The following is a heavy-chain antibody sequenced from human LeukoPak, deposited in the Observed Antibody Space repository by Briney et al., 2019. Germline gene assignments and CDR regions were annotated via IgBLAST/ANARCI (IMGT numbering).Heavy chain of an antibody. CDR3: ARAVARYPADY. CDR2: ISSSSSTI. V-gene: IGHV3-48*01. D-gene: IGHD1-14*01. Sequence: GGSLRLSCAASGFTFSSYEMNWVRQAPGKGLEWVSYISSSSSTIYYADSVKGRFTISRDNAKNSLYLQMNSLRAEDTAVYYCARAVARYPADYWGQGTLVTVSS. J-gene: IGHJ4*02. CDR1: GFTFSSYE.